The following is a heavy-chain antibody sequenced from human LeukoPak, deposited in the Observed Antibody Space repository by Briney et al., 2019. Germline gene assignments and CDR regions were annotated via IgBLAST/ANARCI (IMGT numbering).Heavy chain of an antibody. CDR1: GYTFTSYD. V-gene: IGHV1-8*01. CDR2: MNPNSGNT. CDR3: ARDSSDGVVISCYFDY. Sequence: ASVKVSCKASGYTFTSYDINWVRQATGQGLEWMGWMNPNSGNTGYAQKFQGRVTMTRNTSISTAYMELSSLRSEDTAVYYCARDSSDGVVISCYFDYWGQGTLVTVPS. J-gene: IGHJ4*02. D-gene: IGHD3-3*01.